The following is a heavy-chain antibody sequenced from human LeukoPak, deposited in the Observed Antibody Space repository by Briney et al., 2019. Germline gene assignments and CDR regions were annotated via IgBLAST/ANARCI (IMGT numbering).Heavy chain of an antibody. CDR3: AKGWFKSSLDGFDM. CDR1: GFTLSSYA. J-gene: IGHJ3*02. CDR2: ISTSGGST. V-gene: IGHV3-23*01. D-gene: IGHD3-10*01. Sequence: PGGSLRLSCAASGFTLSSYAMSWVRQAPGKGLEWVSGISTSGGSTYYADSVKGRFTISRDNSKNTLYLQMSSLRAEDTAVYYCAKGWFKSSLDGFDMWGQGTMVTVSS.